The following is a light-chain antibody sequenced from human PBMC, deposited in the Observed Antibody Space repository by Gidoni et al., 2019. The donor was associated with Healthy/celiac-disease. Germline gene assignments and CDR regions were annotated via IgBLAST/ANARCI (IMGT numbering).Light chain of an antibody. CDR2: EVS. CDR3: SSYTSSSTLVV. Sequence: QSALTQPASVSGSPGQSITISCTGTSSDVGGYNYVSWYQQHPVKAPKLMIYEVSNRPSGVSTRFSGSKSVNTASLTISGLQAEDKADYYCSSYTSSSTLVVFGGGTKLTVL. CDR1: SSDVGGYNY. V-gene: IGLV2-14*01. J-gene: IGLJ2*01.